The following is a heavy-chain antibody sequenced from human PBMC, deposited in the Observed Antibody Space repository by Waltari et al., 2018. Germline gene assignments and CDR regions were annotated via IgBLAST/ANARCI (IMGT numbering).Heavy chain of an antibody. CDR1: GYTFTSYD. V-gene: IGHV1-8*03. D-gene: IGHD3-10*01. Sequence: QVQLVQSGAEVKKPGASVKVSCKASGYTFTSYDINWVRQATGQGLEWMGWMNPNSGNTGYAQKFQGRVTITRNTSISTAYMELSSLRSEYTAVYYCARRTGSSANYYYYGMDVWCQGTTVTVSS. J-gene: IGHJ6*02. CDR2: MNPNSGNT. CDR3: ARRTGSSANYYYYGMDV.